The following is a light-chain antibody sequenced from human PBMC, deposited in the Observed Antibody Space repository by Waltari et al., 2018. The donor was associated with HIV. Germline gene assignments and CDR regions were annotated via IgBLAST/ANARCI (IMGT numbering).Light chain of an antibody. J-gene: IGLJ2*01. CDR3: QSYDSSLSGVI. V-gene: IGLV1-40*01. CDR2: RDS. CDR1: SSNIGPDFD. Sequence: QSVLTQPPSVSGAPGQRVTVSCTGSSSNIGPDFDVPWYQQLPGKAPKLLIFRDSNRPSGVPDRFSGSKSGTSASLAITGLQAEDEADYHCQSYDSSLSGVIFGGGTKLTVL.